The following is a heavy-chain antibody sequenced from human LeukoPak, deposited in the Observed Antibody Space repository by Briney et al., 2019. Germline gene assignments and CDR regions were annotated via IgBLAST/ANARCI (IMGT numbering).Heavy chain of an antibody. CDR2: INPNSGGT. D-gene: IGHD3-22*01. CDR1: GYTFTGYY. V-gene: IGHV1-2*02. Sequence: ASVKVSCKASGYTFTGYYMHWVRQAPGQGLAWMGWINPNSGGTNYAQKFQGRVTMTRDTSISTAYMELSRLRSDDTAVYYCARVGSGYYYYFDYWGQGTLVTVSS. CDR3: ARVGSGYYYYFDY. J-gene: IGHJ4*02.